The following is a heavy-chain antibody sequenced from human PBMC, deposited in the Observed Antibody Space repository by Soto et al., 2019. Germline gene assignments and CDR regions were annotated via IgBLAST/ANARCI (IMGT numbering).Heavy chain of an antibody. CDR2: ISFDGSNK. CDR3: AREMIPMIMGGMSAMDV. J-gene: IGHJ6*02. D-gene: IGHD3-22*01. CDR1: KFTFRTYV. V-gene: IGHV3-30*04. Sequence: QVQLVESGGGVVQPERSQRLSCAASKFTFRTYVMHWVRQAPGKGLEWVALISFDGSNKYYADSVKGRFTISGDNSKNTMYLQMNSLRPEDTAVYYCAREMIPMIMGGMSAMDVWGQGTTVTVSS.